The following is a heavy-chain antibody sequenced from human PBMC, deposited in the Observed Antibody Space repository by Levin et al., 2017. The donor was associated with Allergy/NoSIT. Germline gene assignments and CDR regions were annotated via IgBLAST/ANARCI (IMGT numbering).Heavy chain of an antibody. Sequence: RSQTLSLTCSVSGASISTHYWTWFRQPPGKGLEWIGYIEYTGSTNYNPSVKSRVTMSLDTSKNQFSLKLSSVTAADTAVYYCTRHCGGDCYSGLDWGQGTLVTVSS. D-gene: IGHD2-21*02. CDR3: TRHCGGDCYSGLD. V-gene: IGHV4-59*08. CDR2: IEYTGST. J-gene: IGHJ4*02. CDR1: GASISTHY.